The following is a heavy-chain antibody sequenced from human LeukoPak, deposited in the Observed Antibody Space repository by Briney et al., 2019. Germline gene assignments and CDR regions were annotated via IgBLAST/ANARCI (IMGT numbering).Heavy chain of an antibody. CDR2: ISSSSYI. J-gene: IGHJ4*02. D-gene: IGHD5-18*01. CDR1: GFTFSSYS. CDR3: ARDPSESSGVDTSYFDY. Sequence: GGSLRLSCAASGFTFSSYSMNWVRQAPGKGLEWVSSISSSSYIYYADSVKGRFTISRDNAKNSLYLQMNSLRAEDTAVYYCARDPSESSGVDTSYFDYWGQGTLVTVSS. V-gene: IGHV3-21*01.